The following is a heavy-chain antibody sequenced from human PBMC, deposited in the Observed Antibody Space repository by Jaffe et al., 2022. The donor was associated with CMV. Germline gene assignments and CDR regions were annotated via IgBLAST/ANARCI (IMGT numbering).Heavy chain of an antibody. CDR3: ARAGYANGFDI. CDR1: GFTFNIYW. D-gene: IGHD2-8*01. Sequence: EMQLVQSGGGLVQPGGSLRLSCAASGFTFNIYWMHWVRQVPGKGLVWVSRINSDGNSISYADSVKGRFTISRDNAKKTVYLQMNSLRADDTAVYYCARAGYANGFDIWGQGTMVTVSS. J-gene: IGHJ3*02. V-gene: IGHV3-74*01. CDR2: INSDGNSI.